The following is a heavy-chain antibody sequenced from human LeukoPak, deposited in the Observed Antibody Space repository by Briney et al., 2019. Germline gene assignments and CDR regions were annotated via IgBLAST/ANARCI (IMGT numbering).Heavy chain of an antibody. CDR2: IIPIFGTA. J-gene: IGHJ4*02. Sequence: SVKVSCEASGGTFSSYAISWVRQAPGQGLEWMGGIIPIFGTANYAQKFQGRVTITADESTSTAYMELSSLRSEDTAVYYCARDLDGSGSIDYWGQGTLVTVSS. D-gene: IGHD3-10*01. CDR3: ARDLDGSGSIDY. CDR1: GGTFSSYA. V-gene: IGHV1-69*13.